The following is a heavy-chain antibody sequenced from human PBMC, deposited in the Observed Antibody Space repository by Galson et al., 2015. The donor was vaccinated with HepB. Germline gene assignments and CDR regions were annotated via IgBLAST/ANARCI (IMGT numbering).Heavy chain of an antibody. D-gene: IGHD2-15*01. CDR3: ARGALVAVVGATQNNWFDP. Sequence: SVKVSCKASGYTFSTYSITWVRQAPGQGLEWMGWISPYNRDTKYARKVQGRVTMTTDTFTSTAYMELRSLRSDDTAVYYCARGALVAVVGATQNNWFDPWGQGSLITVSS. CDR2: ISPYNRDT. V-gene: IGHV1-18*01. J-gene: IGHJ5*02. CDR1: GYTFSTYS.